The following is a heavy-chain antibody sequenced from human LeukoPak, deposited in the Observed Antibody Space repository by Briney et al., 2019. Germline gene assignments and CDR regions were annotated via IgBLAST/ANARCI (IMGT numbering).Heavy chain of an antibody. CDR1: GGSIRSTSCY. CDR2: VYYSGPT. CDR3: ARHARREALRHSAFDI. V-gene: IGHV4-39*01. J-gene: IGHJ3*02. Sequence: SETLSLTCTVSGGSIRSTSCYWSWIRQPPGKGLEWIGSVYYSGPTYYNPSFRSRLTMSVATSNNQFSLKLSSVTAADTAMYYCARHARREALRHSAFDIWGQGTMDTVSS. D-gene: IGHD3-3*01.